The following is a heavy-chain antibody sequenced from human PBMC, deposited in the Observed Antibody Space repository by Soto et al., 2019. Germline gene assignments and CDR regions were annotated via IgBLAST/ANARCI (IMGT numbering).Heavy chain of an antibody. V-gene: IGHV4-39*01. CDR2: ISYSGST. D-gene: IGHD3-9*01. Sequence: PSETLSLTCTVSGGSISSDSYYWGWIRQSPEKGLERFASISYSGSTYYDPTLKSRLIISVDTSKSHFSLKLSSVTAADTAVYYFVRFWPPPYSDALTDYTDAFDYWGQGTLVTVSS. J-gene: IGHJ4*02. CDR3: VRFWPPPYSDALTDYTDAFDY. CDR1: GGSISSDSYY.